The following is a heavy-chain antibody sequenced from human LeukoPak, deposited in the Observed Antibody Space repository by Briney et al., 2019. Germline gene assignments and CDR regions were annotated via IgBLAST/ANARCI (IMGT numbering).Heavy chain of an antibody. CDR2: ISSSSSYI. V-gene: IGHV3-21*01. Sequence: GGSLRLSCAASGFTFSSYSMSWVRQAPGKGLVWVSSISSSSSYIYYADSVKGRFTISRDNAKNSLYLQMNSLRAEDTAVYYCAREGIAAAGTHYYYMDVWGKGTTVTVSS. CDR3: AREGIAAAGTHYYYMDV. D-gene: IGHD6-13*01. J-gene: IGHJ6*03. CDR1: GFTFSSYS.